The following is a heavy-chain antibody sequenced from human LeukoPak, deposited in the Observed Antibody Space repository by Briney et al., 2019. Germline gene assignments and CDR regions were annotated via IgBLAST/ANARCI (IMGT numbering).Heavy chain of an antibody. D-gene: IGHD3-10*01. V-gene: IGHV6-1*01. Sequence: SQTLSLTCAISGDSVSSNSAAWNWIRQSPSRGLEWLGRTYYRSRWYNDYAVSVKSRITINPDTSKNQFSMQLNSVTPEDTAVYYCSRRVQVNYVGLFGEDNHYYYMDAWAKGTTVIVS. CDR2: TYYRSRWYN. CDR1: GDSVSSNSAA. J-gene: IGHJ6*03. CDR3: SRRVQVNYVGLFGEDNHYYYMDA.